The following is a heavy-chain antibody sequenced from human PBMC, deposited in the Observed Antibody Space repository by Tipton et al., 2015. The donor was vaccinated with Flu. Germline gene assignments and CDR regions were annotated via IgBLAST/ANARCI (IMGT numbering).Heavy chain of an antibody. CDR2: ISYDGSNK. D-gene: IGHD5-18*01. CDR1: GFTFSSYG. J-gene: IGHJ4*02. Sequence: SLRLSCAASGFTFSSYGMHWVRQAPGKGLEWVAVISYDGSNKYYADSVKGRFTISRDNSKTTLYLQMNSLRAEDTAVYYCAKDRYSYGSSYFGYWGQGTLVTVSS. CDR3: AKDRYSYGSSYFGY. V-gene: IGHV3-30*18.